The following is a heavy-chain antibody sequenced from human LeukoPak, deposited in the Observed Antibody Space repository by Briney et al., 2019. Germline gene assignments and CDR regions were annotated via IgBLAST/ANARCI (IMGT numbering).Heavy chain of an antibody. Sequence: GWSLRLSCVAFGFTFSSYGMNWVRQAPGKGLEWISYISSRSSTIYYADSVKGRFTISRDNAKNSLYLQMNSLRDEDTAVYYCARGCSGGSCFGDFDYWGQGTLGTVSS. V-gene: IGHV3-48*02. J-gene: IGHJ4*02. CDR1: GFTFSSYG. D-gene: IGHD2-15*01. CDR3: ARGCSGGSCFGDFDY. CDR2: ISSRSSTI.